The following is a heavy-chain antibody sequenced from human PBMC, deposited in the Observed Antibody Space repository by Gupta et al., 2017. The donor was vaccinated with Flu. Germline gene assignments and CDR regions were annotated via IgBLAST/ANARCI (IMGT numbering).Heavy chain of an antibody. V-gene: IGHV1-18*01. J-gene: IGHJ5*02. Sequence: QVQLVQSGAEVKKPGASVKVSCKASGYTFTSYGLSWVRPAPGQGLEWMGWISAYNVNTNYAQKLQGRVTMTTDTSTSTAYMELRSLRSDDTAVYYCAREGYCSGGSCYQKNWFDPWGQGTLVTVSS. D-gene: IGHD2-15*01. CDR3: AREGYCSGGSCYQKNWFDP. CDR1: GYTFTSYG. CDR2: ISAYNVNT.